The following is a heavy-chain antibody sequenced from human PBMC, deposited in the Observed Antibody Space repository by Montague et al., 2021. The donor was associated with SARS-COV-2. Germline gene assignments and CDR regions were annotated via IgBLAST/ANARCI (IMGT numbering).Heavy chain of an antibody. CDR2: IYYSGST. D-gene: IGHD2-8*02. CDR1: GGSTISSDYY. J-gene: IGHJ4*02. Sequence: SETLSLTCTVSGGSTISSDYYWGWIRQAPGKGLEWIVSIYYSGSTMYTPSLKTRLSMSIDNSKNQFSLRLNSVTAADTSIYYCASHETGAPPFGDWGQGTLVTVSS. V-gene: IGHV4-39*01. CDR3: ASHETGAPPFGD.